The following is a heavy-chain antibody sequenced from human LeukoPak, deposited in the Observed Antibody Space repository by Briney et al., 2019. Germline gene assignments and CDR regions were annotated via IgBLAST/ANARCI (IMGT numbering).Heavy chain of an antibody. Sequence: PGGSLRLSCAASGFTFSSYAMHWVRQAPGKGLEWVAVISYDGSNKYYADSVKGRFTISRDNSKNTLYLQMNSLRAEDTAVYYCARDSLDSSGWYYFGYWGQGTLVTVSS. V-gene: IGHV3-30-3*01. CDR1: GFTFSSYA. D-gene: IGHD6-19*01. CDR2: ISYDGSNK. CDR3: ARDSLDSSGWYYFGY. J-gene: IGHJ4*02.